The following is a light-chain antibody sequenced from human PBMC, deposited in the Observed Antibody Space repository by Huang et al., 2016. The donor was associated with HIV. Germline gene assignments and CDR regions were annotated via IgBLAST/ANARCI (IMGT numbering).Light chain of an antibody. V-gene: IGKV1-12*01. CDR1: QGVSTW. J-gene: IGKJ2*01. Sequence: DIQMTQSPSSVSASVGDRVTITCRASQGVSTWVVCYQQKPGKAPKVLIHTASSLQSGVPSRFSGSGSGTDFTLTISSLQPEDFATYYCQQADSFPYTFGQGTKLEIK. CDR3: QQADSFPYT. CDR2: TAS.